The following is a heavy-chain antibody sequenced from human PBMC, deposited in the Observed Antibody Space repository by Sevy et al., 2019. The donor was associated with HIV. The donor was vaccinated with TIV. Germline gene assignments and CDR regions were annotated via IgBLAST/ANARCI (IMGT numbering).Heavy chain of an antibody. V-gene: IGHV3-66*01. CDR2: IYSDGST. CDR3: ARGKSGSSYGLDY. CDR1: GFPVSSNY. Sequence: GGSLRLSCAASGFPVSSNYMSWVRQAPGKGLEWVSVIYSDGSTYHADSVKGRFTISRDNSKNTLYLQMNSLRVEDTAVYYCARGKSGSSYGLDYWGQGTLVTVSS. D-gene: IGHD5-18*01. J-gene: IGHJ4*02.